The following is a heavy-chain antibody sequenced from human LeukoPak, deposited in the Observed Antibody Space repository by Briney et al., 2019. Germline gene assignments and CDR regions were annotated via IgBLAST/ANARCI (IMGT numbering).Heavy chain of an antibody. Sequence: SETLSLTCAVYGGSFSGYYWSWTRQPPGKGLEWIGEINHSGSTNYNPSLKSRVTISVDTSKNQFSLKLSSVTAADTAVYYCARDAGMDRRGDYWGQGTLVTVSS. D-gene: IGHD2-8*01. CDR3: ARDAGMDRRGDY. J-gene: IGHJ4*02. CDR1: GGSFSGYY. V-gene: IGHV4-34*01. CDR2: INHSGST.